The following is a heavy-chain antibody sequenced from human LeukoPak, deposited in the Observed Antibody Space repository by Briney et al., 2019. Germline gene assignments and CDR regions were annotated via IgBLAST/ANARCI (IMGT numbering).Heavy chain of an antibody. CDR2: IKQDGSEK. CDR3: ARGSGWSRYFDY. V-gene: IGHV3-7*01. D-gene: IGHD6-19*01. CDR1: GFTFSSFW. J-gene: IGHJ4*02. Sequence: GGSLRLSCAASGFTFSSFWMTWVRQAPGKGLEWVATIKQDGSEKYYVDSVKGRFTISRDNAKNSLYLQMNSLRAEDTAVYYCARGSGWSRYFDYWGQGTLVTVSS.